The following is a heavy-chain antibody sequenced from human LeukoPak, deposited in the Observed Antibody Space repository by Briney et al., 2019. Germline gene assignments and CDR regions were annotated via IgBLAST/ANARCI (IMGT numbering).Heavy chain of an antibody. J-gene: IGHJ3*02. CDR1: GFTFSSYW. D-gene: IGHD3-22*01. CDR2: IKQDGSEK. CDR3: ARADSYTMDAFDI. Sequence: GGSLRLSCAASGFTFSSYWMSWVRQAPGKGLEWVANIKQDGSEKYYVDSVKGRFTISRDNAKNSLYLQMNSLRAEDTAVYYCARADSYTMDAFDIWGQGTMVTVSS. V-gene: IGHV3-7*01.